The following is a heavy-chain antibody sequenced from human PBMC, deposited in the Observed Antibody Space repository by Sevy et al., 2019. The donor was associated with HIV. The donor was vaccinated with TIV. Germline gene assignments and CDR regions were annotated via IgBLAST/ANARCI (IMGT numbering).Heavy chain of an antibody. CDR1: GFTFSIYG. J-gene: IGHJ4*02. V-gene: IGHV3-30*02. CDR3: AKDLTWRYSSSSGDFDY. D-gene: IGHD6-6*01. Sequence: GESLKISCAASGFTFSIYGMHWVRQAPGKGLEWVACIRYDGSTKYYADSVKGRLTISRDNSKNTLYLQMNSLRAEDTAVYYCAKDLTWRYSSSSGDFDYWGQGTLVTVSS. CDR2: IRYDGSTK.